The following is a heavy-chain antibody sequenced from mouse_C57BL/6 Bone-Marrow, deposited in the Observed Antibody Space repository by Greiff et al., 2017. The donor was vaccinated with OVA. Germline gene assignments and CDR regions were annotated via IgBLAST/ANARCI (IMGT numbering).Heavy chain of an antibody. CDR1: YTFSRRVH. V-gene: IGHV1-87*01. CDR3: SEDSAVYYCACGYGYYSNYYFDY. Sequence: VQLVESGPELARPWASVTISCQAFYTFSRRVHFAIRDTNYWMQWVKQRPGQGLEWIGAIYPGNGDTSYNQKFKGKATLTADKSSSTAYMQLSSLTSEDSAVYYCACGYGYYSNYYFDYWGQGTTLTVSS. D-gene: IGHD2-5*01. CDR2: GQGLEWIG. J-gene: IGHJ2*01.